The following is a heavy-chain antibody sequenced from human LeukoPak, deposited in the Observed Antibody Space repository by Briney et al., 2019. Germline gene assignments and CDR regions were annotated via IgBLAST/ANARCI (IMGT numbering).Heavy chain of an antibody. V-gene: IGHV3-9*01. CDR2: VGWNRGSI. Sequence: GGSLRLSCAAPGFTFDDYTMHWVRHAPGKGLEWVSGVGWNRGSIGYGDSVKGRFTISRDNAKNSLYLQMNSLRAEDTALYYCAKDRGVGYYGSGTYPGGFDYWGQGTLVTVSS. J-gene: IGHJ4*02. D-gene: IGHD3-10*01. CDR3: AKDRGVGYYGSGTYPGGFDY. CDR1: GFTFDDYT.